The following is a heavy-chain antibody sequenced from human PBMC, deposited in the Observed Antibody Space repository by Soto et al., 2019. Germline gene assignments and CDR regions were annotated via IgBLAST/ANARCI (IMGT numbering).Heavy chain of an antibody. CDR3: VSGGYYYDRGY. V-gene: IGHV3-53*01. CDR2: IYSGGTT. J-gene: IGHJ4*02. D-gene: IGHD3-22*01. CDR1: GFSVSNNY. Sequence: GGSLRLSCAASGFSVSNNYMSWVRQAPGKGLEWVSFIYSGGTTYYAGSVKGQFTIPRDSSQNTLYLQMNYLRADDTAVYYCVSGGYYYDRGYWGQGTKVTVSS.